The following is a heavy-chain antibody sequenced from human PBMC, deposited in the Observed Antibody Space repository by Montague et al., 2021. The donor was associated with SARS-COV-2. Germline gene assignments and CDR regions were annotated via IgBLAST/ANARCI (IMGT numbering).Heavy chain of an antibody. J-gene: IGHJ3*02. D-gene: IGHD1-26*01. CDR1: GGSISSSSYY. Sequence: SETLSLTCTVSGGSISSSSYYWAWLRQPPGKGLEWIGSIYHSGSTFHNPSLKSRVSMSVDTSKNQFSLKLSPVTAADTAMYYCARVKWELSVGNVFDIWGQGTMVTVSS. V-gene: IGHV4-39*01. CDR2: IYHSGST. CDR3: ARVKWELSVGNVFDI.